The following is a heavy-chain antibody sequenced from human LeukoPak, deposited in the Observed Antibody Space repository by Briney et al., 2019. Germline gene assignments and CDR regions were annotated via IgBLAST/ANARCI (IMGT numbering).Heavy chain of an antibody. V-gene: IGHV1-3*01. CDR1: GYTFTSYA. J-gene: IGHJ4*02. D-gene: IGHD2-21*02. Sequence: ASVKVSCKASGYTFTSYAMHWVRQAPGQRLEWMGWINAGNGNTKYSQKFQGRVTITRDTSASTAYMDLSSLRSEDTAVYYCARNTETAIPLPYYFDYWGQGTLVTVSS. CDR2: INAGNGNT. CDR3: ARNTETAIPLPYYFDY.